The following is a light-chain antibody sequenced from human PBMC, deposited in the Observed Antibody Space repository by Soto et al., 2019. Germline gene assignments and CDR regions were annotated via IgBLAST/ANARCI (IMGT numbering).Light chain of an antibody. CDR2: GAS. CDR3: KKYGSSLCT. J-gene: IGKJ1*01. Sequence: EIVLTQSPGTLSLSPGERATLSCRASQSVSSSYLAWYQQKPGQAPRPLIYGASSRAIGIPDRFSGSGSGTDFTLTISRLEPEDFAVYYCKKYGSSLCTFGQGTRVDIK. CDR1: QSVSSSY. V-gene: IGKV3-20*01.